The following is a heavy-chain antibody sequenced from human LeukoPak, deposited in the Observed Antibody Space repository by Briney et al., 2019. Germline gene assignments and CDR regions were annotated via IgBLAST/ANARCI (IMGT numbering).Heavy chain of an antibody. J-gene: IGHJ4*02. D-gene: IGHD5-12*01. V-gene: IGHV3-7*04. Sequence: GGSLRLSCAASGFTFGSCWMNWVRQAPGKGLEWVANINQDGSQKFYVDSVKGRFTISRDNAKDSLYLQMDSLRAEDTAVYYCARARGYSGYDFDYWGQGTLVTVSS. CDR1: GFTFGSCW. CDR3: ARARGYSGYDFDY. CDR2: INQDGSQK.